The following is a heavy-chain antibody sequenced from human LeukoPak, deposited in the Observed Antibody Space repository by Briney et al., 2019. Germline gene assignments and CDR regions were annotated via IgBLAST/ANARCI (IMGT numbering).Heavy chain of an antibody. V-gene: IGHV3-53*04. Sequence: PGGSLRPSCAASGFTVSSNYMSWVRQAPGKGLEWVSVIYSGGSTYYADSVKGRFTISRHNSKNTLYLQMNSLRAEDTAVYYCARVIAAGLYYFDYWGQGTLVTVSS. CDR3: ARVIAAGLYYFDY. J-gene: IGHJ4*02. CDR2: IYSGGST. D-gene: IGHD6-13*01. CDR1: GFTVSSNY.